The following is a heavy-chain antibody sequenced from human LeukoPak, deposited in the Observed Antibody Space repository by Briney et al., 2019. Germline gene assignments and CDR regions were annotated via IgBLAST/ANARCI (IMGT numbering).Heavy chain of an antibody. D-gene: IGHD2-21*02. CDR1: GFTFSSYA. CDR3: VKADCQSVQHPNFDY. Sequence: GGSLRLSCSASGFTFSSYAMHWVRQAPGKGLEYVSAISSNGGSTYYADSVKGRFTISRDNSKNTLYLQMSSLRAEDTAVYYCVKADCQSVQHPNFDYWGQGTLVTVSS. CDR2: ISSNGGST. V-gene: IGHV3-64D*06. J-gene: IGHJ4*02.